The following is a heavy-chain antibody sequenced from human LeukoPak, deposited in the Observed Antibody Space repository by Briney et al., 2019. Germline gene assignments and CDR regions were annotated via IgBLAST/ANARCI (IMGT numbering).Heavy chain of an antibody. CDR3: ARDTAGRRGGDY. J-gene: IGHJ4*02. Sequence: GGSLRLSCAASGFTFSSYEINWVRQAPGKGLGWVAFISTSGTTIYYADSVKGRFTISRDNAKNSLYLQMNSLRAEDTAVYYCARDTAGRRGGDYWGQGTLVTVSS. CDR2: ISTSGTTI. V-gene: IGHV3-48*03. D-gene: IGHD2-15*01. CDR1: GFTFSSYE.